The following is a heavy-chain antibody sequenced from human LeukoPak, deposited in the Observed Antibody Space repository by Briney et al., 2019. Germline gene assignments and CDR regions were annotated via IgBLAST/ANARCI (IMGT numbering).Heavy chain of an antibody. Sequence: SETLSLTCTVSGGSISSSSYYWGWIRQPPGKGLEWIGSIYYSGSTYYNPSLKSRVTISVDTSKNQFSLKLSSVTAADTAVYYCARRRDRVLEWSFDYWGQGTLVTVSP. J-gene: IGHJ4*02. CDR1: GGSISSSSYY. CDR2: IYYSGST. D-gene: IGHD3-3*01. V-gene: IGHV4-39*01. CDR3: ARRRDRVLEWSFDY.